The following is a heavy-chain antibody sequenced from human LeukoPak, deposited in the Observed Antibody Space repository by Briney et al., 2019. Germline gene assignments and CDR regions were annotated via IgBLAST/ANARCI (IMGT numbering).Heavy chain of an antibody. V-gene: IGHV1-2*02. CDR1: GYTFTGYY. CDR2: INPNTGAT. Sequence: ASVKVSCKTSGYTFTGYYMHWVRQAPGQGLEWVGWINPNTGATNSAQKFQGRVTMTRDTSISTAYMELTSLRSDDTAVYYCATYGDSPVSWGQGTLVTVPS. CDR3: ATYGDSPVS. J-gene: IGHJ5*02. D-gene: IGHD4-17*01.